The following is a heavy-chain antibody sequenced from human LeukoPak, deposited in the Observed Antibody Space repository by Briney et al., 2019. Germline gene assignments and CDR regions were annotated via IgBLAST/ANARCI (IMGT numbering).Heavy chain of an antibody. CDR3: ARLGGPAPPGWFDP. J-gene: IGHJ5*02. V-gene: IGHV1-69*05. CDR1: GGTFSSYA. CDR2: IIPIFGTA. D-gene: IGHD1-26*01. Sequence: SVKVSCKASGGTFSSYAISWVRQAPGQGLEWMGGIIPIFGTANYAQKFQGRVTITTDESTSTAYMELSSLRSEDTAVYYCARLGGPAPPGWFDPWGQGNLVTVSS.